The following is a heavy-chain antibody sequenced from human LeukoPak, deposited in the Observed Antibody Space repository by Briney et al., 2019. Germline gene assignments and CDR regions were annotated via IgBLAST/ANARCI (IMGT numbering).Heavy chain of an antibody. J-gene: IGHJ4*02. CDR3: ARDHVLLWFGESDY. Sequence: ASVKVSCKASGYSFTAYYMHWVRQAPGQGLEWMGWINPNSGGTNYAQKFQGRVTMTRDTSITTAYMEMSRLRSDDTALYYCARDHVLLWFGESDYWGQGTLVTVSS. CDR2: INPNSGGT. CDR1: GYSFTAYY. V-gene: IGHV1-2*02. D-gene: IGHD3-10*01.